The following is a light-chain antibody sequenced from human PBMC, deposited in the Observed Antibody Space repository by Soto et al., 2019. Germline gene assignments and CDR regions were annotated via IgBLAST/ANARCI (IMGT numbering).Light chain of an antibody. CDR3: QQFSSYPLT. CDR1: QSVTSN. CDR2: RAS. J-gene: IGKJ4*01. Sequence: EVVMTQSPGAVSVSPGERATLSCRASQSVTSNVAWYQQKPGQAPRLLIYRASARATGVPARFSGSGSGTEFTLTISSLQSEDFGIYYCQQFSSYPLTFGGGTKVDIK. V-gene: IGKV3-15*01.